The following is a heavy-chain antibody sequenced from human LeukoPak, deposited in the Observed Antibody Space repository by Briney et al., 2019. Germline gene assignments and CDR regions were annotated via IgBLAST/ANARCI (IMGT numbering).Heavy chain of an antibody. CDR3: ARVPAANPADY. D-gene: IGHD2-2*01. J-gene: IGHJ4*02. CDR2: INSDGSST. CDR1: GFTFSSYW. Sequence: GGSLRLSCAASGFTFSSYWMHWVRRAPGKGLVWVSRINSDGSSTSYADSVKGRFTISRDNAKNTLYLQMNSLRAEDTAVYYCARVPAANPADYWGQGTLVTVSS. V-gene: IGHV3-74*01.